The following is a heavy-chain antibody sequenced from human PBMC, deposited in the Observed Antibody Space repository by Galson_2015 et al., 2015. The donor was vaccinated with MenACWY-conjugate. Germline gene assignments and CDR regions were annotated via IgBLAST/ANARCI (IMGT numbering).Heavy chain of an antibody. D-gene: IGHD3-3*01. V-gene: IGHV3-21*01. CDR2: ISGSSSYI. CDR1: GFTFSTYS. CDR3: ARDYDFWSGYYTARGGDP. Sequence: SLRLSCAASGFTFSTYSMRWVRQAPGKGLEWVSSISGSSSYIDYAGSVKGRFTISRDDAKNSLYLQMNSLRAEDTAVYYCARDYDFWSGYYTARGGDPWGQGTLITVSS. J-gene: IGHJ5*02.